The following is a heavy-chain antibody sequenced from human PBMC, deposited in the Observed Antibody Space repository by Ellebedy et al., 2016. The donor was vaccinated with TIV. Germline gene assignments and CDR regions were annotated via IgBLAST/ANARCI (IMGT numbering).Heavy chain of an antibody. CDR2: VYYSGSA. CDR3: AGPPVGYSYVNNWFDP. V-gene: IGHV4-39*01. D-gene: IGHD5-18*01. CDR1: GGSISSSTYY. J-gene: IGHJ5*02. Sequence: MPGGSLRLSCTVSGGSISSSTYYWGWIRQPPGKGLEWIGSVYYSGSAYYNPSLKSRVTISVDTPKNQFSLKLSSVTAADTAVYYCAGPPVGYSYVNNWFDPWGQGTLVTVSS.